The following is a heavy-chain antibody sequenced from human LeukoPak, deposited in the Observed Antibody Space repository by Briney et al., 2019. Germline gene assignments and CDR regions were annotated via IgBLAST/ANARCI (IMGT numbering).Heavy chain of an antibody. CDR1: GFTFSSYA. J-gene: IGHJ3*02. V-gene: IGHV3-30-3*01. CDR2: ISYDGSNK. Sequence: QPGRSLRLSCAASGFTFSSYAMHWVRQAPGKGLEWVAVISYDGSNKYYADSVKGRFTISRDNSKNTLYLQMNSLRAEDTAVYYCAYGDYGPGAFDIWGQGTMVTVSS. CDR3: AYGDYGPGAFDI. D-gene: IGHD4-17*01.